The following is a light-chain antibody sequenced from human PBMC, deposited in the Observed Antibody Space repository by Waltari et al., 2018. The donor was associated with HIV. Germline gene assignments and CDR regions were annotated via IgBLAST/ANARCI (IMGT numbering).Light chain of an antibody. CDR2: QES. Sequence: SYELTQPPSVSVSPGQTASITCSGDKLGDQYACWYQQKPGQSPVLVIYQESKRPSGIPGRFSGSNSGNTATLTISGTQAMDEADYYCQAWDSSTVVFGGGTKLTVL. CDR3: QAWDSSTVV. J-gene: IGLJ2*01. CDR1: KLGDQY. V-gene: IGLV3-1*01.